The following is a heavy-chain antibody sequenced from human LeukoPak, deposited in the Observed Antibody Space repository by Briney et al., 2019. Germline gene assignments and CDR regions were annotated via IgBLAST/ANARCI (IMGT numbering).Heavy chain of an antibody. Sequence: SETLSLTCSVSGGSISGYHWSWIRQPAGKGLAWIGRIYSSGSTNYNPSLKSRVTISVDTSKNQFSLKLSSVTAADTAVYYCARGKTDILYYFDYWGQGTLVTVSS. CDR1: GGSISGYH. CDR2: IYSSGST. D-gene: IGHD3-9*01. CDR3: ARGKTDILYYFDY. V-gene: IGHV4-4*07. J-gene: IGHJ4*02.